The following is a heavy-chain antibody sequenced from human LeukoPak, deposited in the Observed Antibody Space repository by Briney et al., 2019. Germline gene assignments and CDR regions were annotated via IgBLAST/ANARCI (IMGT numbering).Heavy chain of an antibody. J-gene: IGHJ4*02. D-gene: IGHD3-10*01. CDR1: GYTFTSYD. V-gene: IGHV1-2*02. CDR2: INPNSGGT. CDR3: ARDPPGSGSYGFGY. Sequence: GASVKVSCKASGYTFTSYDINWVRQAPGQGLEWMGWINPNSGGTNYAQKFQGRVTMTRDTSISTAYMELSRLRSDDTAVYYCARDPPGSGSYGFGYWGQGTLVTVSS.